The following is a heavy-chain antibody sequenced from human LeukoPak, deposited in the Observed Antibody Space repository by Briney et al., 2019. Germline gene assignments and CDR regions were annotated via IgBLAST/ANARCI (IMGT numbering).Heavy chain of an antibody. V-gene: IGHV4-34*01. Sequence: SETLSLTCAVYGGSFSGYYWSWIRQPPGKGLGWIGEINHSGSTNYNPSLKSRVTISVDTSKNQFSLKLSSVTAADTAVYYCARGVLQQLVPTSFHWFDPWGQGTLVTVSS. CDR3: ARGVLQQLVPTSFHWFDP. J-gene: IGHJ5*02. D-gene: IGHD6-13*01. CDR2: INHSGST. CDR1: GGSFSGYY.